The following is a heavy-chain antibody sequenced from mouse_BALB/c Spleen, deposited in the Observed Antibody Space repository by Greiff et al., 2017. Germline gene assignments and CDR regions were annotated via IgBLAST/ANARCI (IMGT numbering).Heavy chain of an antibody. CDR1: GFTFSSYA. V-gene: IGHV5-9-4*01. J-gene: IGHJ3*01. D-gene: IGHD1-1*01. Sequence: EVQLVESGGGLVKPGGSLKLSCAASGFTFSSYAMSWVRQSPEKRLEWVAEISSGGSYTYYPDTVTGRFTISRDNAKNTLYLEMSSLRSEDTAMYYCARDDYGSSYGFAYWGQGTLVTVSA. CDR3: ARDDYGSSYGFAY. CDR2: ISSGGSYT.